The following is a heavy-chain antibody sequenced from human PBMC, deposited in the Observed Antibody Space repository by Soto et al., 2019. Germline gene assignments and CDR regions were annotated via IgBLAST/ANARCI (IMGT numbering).Heavy chain of an antibody. V-gene: IGHV4-59*08. Sequence: PSETLSLTCTVSGGSISPYFWNWIRQSPGEGLEWIGYVSYSGITSYNPSLKTRVTISVDTSKNQFSLNLNPLTAADTAVYHCARYSYAGGVYRXYLDYRGQGTPVTVS. J-gene: IGHJ4*02. D-gene: IGHD2-8*02. CDR3: ARYSYAGGVYRXYLDY. CDR1: GGSISPYF. CDR2: VSYSGIT.